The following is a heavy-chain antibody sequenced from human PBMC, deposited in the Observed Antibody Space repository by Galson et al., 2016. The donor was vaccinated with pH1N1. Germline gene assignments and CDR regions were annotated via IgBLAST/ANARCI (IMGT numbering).Heavy chain of an antibody. V-gene: IGHV3-7*03. Sequence: SLRLSCAASGFTFSDYWMTWVRQAPGKGLEWVANIKEDGSQEHYVDFVKGRFTISRDNAKNTLYLQMNSLRVEDPAVYYCARRIGGGGNVWGQGTTVTVSS. J-gene: IGHJ6*02. CDR1: GFTFSDYW. D-gene: IGHD3-16*01. CDR3: ARRIGGGGNV. CDR2: IKEDGSQE.